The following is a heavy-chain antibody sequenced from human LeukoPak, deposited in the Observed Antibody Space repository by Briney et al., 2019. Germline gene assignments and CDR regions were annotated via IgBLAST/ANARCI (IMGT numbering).Heavy chain of an antibody. CDR2: INSDGSST. D-gene: IGHD6-19*01. J-gene: IGHJ4*02. Sequence: GGSLRLSCAASGFTVSSNYMSWVRQAPGRGLVWVSRINSDGSSTSYADSVKGRFTISRDNAKNTLYLQMNSLRAEDTAVYYCARGSSGWGFDYWGQGTLVTVSS. CDR1: GFTVSSNY. CDR3: ARGSSGWGFDY. V-gene: IGHV3-74*01.